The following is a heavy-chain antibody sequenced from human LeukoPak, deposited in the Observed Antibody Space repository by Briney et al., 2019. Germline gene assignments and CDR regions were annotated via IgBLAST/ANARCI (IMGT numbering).Heavy chain of an antibody. V-gene: IGHV1-3*04. J-gene: IGHJ5*02. CDR1: GYTFINHA. CDR3: ARTSYYDLSIDNWFDP. Sequence: GASVRVSCKVSGYTFINHAIHWVRQAPGQRLEWMGWINIGNGNTNYAQKLQGRVTMTTDTSTRTAYMELRSLRSDDTAVYYCARTSYYDLSIDNWFDPWGQGTLVTVSS. CDR2: INIGNGNT. D-gene: IGHD3-3*01.